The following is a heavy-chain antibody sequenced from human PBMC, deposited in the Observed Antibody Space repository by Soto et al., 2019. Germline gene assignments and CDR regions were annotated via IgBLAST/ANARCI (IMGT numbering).Heavy chain of an antibody. J-gene: IGHJ4*02. CDR3: ATESGSTYGYFDH. CDR1: GGTVTSDEDY. Sequence: SETLSLTCTVSGGTVTSDEDYWTWIRQSPGKGLEWIGYISNSGSTGYNPSLKTRLSMSVDRSKNQFTLRLTSVTAADTAVYFCATESGSTYGYFDHWGQGTQVTVSS. CDR2: ISNSGST. V-gene: IGHV4-30-4*01. D-gene: IGHD5-18*01.